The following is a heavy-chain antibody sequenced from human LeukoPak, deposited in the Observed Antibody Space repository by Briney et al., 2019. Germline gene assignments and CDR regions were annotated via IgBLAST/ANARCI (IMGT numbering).Heavy chain of an antibody. D-gene: IGHD5-12*01. J-gene: IGHJ6*03. CDR1: GGSFSGYY. CDR3: ARHLALDYYYYMDV. V-gene: IGHV4-34*01. CDR2: ISHSGST. Sequence: SETLSLTCAVYGGSFSGYYWSWIRQPPGKGLEWIGEISHSGSTNYNPSLKSRVTISVDTSKNQFSLKLSSVTAADTAVYYCARHLALDYYYYMDVWGKGTTVTISS.